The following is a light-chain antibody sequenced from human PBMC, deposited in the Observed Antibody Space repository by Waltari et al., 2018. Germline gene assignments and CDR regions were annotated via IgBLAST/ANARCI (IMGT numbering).Light chain of an antibody. J-gene: IGLJ3*02. CDR3: SLYMGSGIWV. CDR1: SGSLSTTSY. CDR2: KGN. Sequence: QTVVTQEPSLSVSPGGTVTLTCTLSSGSLSTTSYATWYQQTPGPAPRTLVYKGNSRSSGGPDRFSGSILGNKAALTITGAQADDECDYYCSLYMGSGIWVFGGGTKLTVL. V-gene: IGLV8-61*01.